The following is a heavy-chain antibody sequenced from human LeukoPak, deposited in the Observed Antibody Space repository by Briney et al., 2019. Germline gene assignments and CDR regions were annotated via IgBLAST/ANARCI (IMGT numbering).Heavy chain of an antibody. D-gene: IGHD3-9*01. Sequence: ASVKVSCKASGYTFTSYDINWVRQATGQGLEWMGWMNPNSGNTGYAQKFQGRVTMPRNTSISTAYMELSSLRSEDTAVYYCARVTGYTIEDYFDYWGQGTLVTVSS. CDR3: ARVTGYTIEDYFDY. V-gene: IGHV1-8*01. J-gene: IGHJ4*02. CDR1: GYTFTSYD. CDR2: MNPNSGNT.